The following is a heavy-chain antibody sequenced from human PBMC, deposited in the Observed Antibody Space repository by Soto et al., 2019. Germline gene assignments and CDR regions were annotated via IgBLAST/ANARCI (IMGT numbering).Heavy chain of an antibody. CDR1: GFTFSSYA. V-gene: IGHV3-23*01. D-gene: IGHD6-6*01. Sequence: GGPMRLSCAASGFTFSSYAMSWVRQAPGKGLEWVSAISGSGGSAYYADSVKGRFTISRDNSKNTLYLQMNSLRAEDTAVYYCAKDQSVLADFGYWGQGTLVTVSS. J-gene: IGHJ4*02. CDR3: AKDQSVLADFGY. CDR2: ISGSGGSA.